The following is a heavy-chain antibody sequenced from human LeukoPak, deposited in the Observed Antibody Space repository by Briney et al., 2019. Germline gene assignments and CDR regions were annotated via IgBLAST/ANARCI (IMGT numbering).Heavy chain of an antibody. Sequence: ASVKVSCKASEYTFTGYYMHWVRQAPGQGLEWMGRINPNNGGTNYAQKFQGRVTMTGDTSISTAYMELSSLRSDDTAVYYCTRESGSHHGNDFWGQGTLVTVSS. CDR1: EYTFTGYY. D-gene: IGHD1-26*01. CDR3: TRESGSHHGNDF. CDR2: INPNNGGT. V-gene: IGHV1-2*06. J-gene: IGHJ4*02.